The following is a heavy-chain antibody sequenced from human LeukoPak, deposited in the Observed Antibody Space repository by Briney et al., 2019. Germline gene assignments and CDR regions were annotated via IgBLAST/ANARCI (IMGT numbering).Heavy chain of an antibody. D-gene: IGHD1-20*01. CDR2: INPNGGDT. Sequence: ASVKVSCKASGYTFISYFIHWVRQAPGQGLEWMGMINPNGGDTSYSQNFQGRVTMTTDTSTSTVYMELSSLRSEDTALYYCARVLNWSHDYRGQGTLVTVSS. V-gene: IGHV1-46*01. CDR1: GYTFISYF. J-gene: IGHJ4*02. CDR3: ARVLNWSHDY.